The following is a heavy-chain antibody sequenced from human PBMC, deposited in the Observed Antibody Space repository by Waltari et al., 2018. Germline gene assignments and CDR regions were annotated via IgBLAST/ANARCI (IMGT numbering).Heavy chain of an antibody. J-gene: IGHJ5*02. D-gene: IGHD3-16*01. CDR2: IYYSGST. Sequence: QVQLQESGPGLVKPSETLSLTCTVSGGSISSYYWSWIRQPPGKGLEWIGYIYYSGSTNYNPSLKSRVTISVDTSKNQFSLKLGSVTAADTAVYYCARVRLGFDPWGQGTLVTVSS. V-gene: IGHV4-59*01. CDR3: ARVRLGFDP. CDR1: GGSISSYY.